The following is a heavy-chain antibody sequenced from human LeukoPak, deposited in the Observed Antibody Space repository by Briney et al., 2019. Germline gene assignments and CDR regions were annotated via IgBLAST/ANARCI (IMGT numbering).Heavy chain of an antibody. CDR3: ARNDYGDYHGEWYFDL. CDR1: GFTFSSYA. Sequence: PGGSLRLSCAASGFTFSSYAMHWVRQAPGKGLEWVAVISYDGSNKYYADSVKGRFTISRDNSKNTLYLQMNSLRAEDTAVYYCARNDYGDYHGEWYFDLWGRGTLVTVSS. D-gene: IGHD4-17*01. CDR2: ISYDGSNK. J-gene: IGHJ2*01. V-gene: IGHV3-30*14.